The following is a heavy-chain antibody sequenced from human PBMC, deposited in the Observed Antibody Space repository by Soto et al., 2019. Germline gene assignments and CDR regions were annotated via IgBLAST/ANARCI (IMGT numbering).Heavy chain of an antibody. CDR2: ISANNGNT. V-gene: IGHV1-18*01. CDR3: ARDGSFDH. D-gene: IGHD6-25*01. CDR1: GYTFTSYG. J-gene: IGHJ4*02. Sequence: QVQLVQSGAEVKKPGDSVRVSCKASGYTFTSYGIGWVRQAPGQGLEWMGWISANNGNTKYAQKLQGRVTMTTDASTSTAHVELRSRRSDDAAVYYCARDGSFDHWGQGPLVTVSS.